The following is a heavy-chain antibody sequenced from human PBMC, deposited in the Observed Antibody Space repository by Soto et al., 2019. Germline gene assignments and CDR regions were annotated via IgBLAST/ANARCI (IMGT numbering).Heavy chain of an antibody. V-gene: IGHV1-3*01. Sequence: ASVKVSCKASGYKFSSYAIQWVRQAPGRRLEWMGWINVGNGNTKYSHKFQDRVTIIRDTSTDTAYMEVGSLRSDDTAVYYCAMVDNYVTPTPQDVWGQGTTVTVSS. D-gene: IGHD3-16*01. CDR2: INVGNGNT. CDR1: GYKFSSYA. CDR3: AMVDNYVTPTPQDV. J-gene: IGHJ6*02.